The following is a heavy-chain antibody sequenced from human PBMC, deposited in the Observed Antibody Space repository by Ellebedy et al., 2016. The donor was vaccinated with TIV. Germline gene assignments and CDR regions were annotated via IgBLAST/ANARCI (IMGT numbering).Heavy chain of an antibody. V-gene: IGHV1-2*02. CDR1: GYTFTGYY. Sequence: ASVKVSCKASGYTFTGYYMHWVRQAPGQGLEWMGWINPNSGGTNYAQKFQGRVTMTRDTSISTAYMEVSRLRSDDTAVYYCAAAGLRAAAGTSVYWGQGTLVTVSS. J-gene: IGHJ4*02. CDR3: AAAGLRAAAGTSVY. D-gene: IGHD6-13*01. CDR2: INPNSGGT.